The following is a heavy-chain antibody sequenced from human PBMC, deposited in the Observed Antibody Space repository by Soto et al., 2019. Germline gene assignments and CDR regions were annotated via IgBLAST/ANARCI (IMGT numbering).Heavy chain of an antibody. CDR1: GFSLSTDDVG. V-gene: IGHV2-5*05. CDR3: ARSKYSISSFDY. Sequence: SGPTLVNPTQTLTLTCTFSGFSLSTDDVGVGWIRQPPGKALDWLAVIYWDDDKRYGPSLKSRLTITKDTSKNQVLLTMTNMDPVDTATYFCARSKYSISSFDYWGQGALVTVSS. CDR2: IYWDDDK. D-gene: IGHD6-6*01. J-gene: IGHJ4*02.